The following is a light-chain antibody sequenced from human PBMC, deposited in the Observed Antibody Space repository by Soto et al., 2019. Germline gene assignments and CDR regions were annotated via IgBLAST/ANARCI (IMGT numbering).Light chain of an antibody. J-gene: IGKJ5*01. CDR2: AAS. CDR1: ESISRH. Sequence: DIQMTQSPSSLSASVGDRVTITCRASESISRHLNWYQQKPGKAPNLLIYAASSLQNGVPSRFSGSGSGTDFTLTISNLQPEDFATYYCQQRYNTLSITFGQGTRLEIK. CDR3: QQRYNTLSIT. V-gene: IGKV1-39*01.